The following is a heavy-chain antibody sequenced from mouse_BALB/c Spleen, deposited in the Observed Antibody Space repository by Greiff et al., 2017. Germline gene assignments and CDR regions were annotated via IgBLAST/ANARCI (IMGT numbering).Heavy chain of an antibody. CDR2: IYPGDGDT. CDR1: GYTFTSYW. V-gene: IGHV1-87*01. J-gene: IGHJ1*01. Sequence: QVQLKESGAELARPGASVKLSCKASGYTFTSYWMQWVKQRPGQGLEWIGAIYPGDGDTRYTQKFKGKATLTADKSSSTAYMQLSSLASEDSAVYYCARSYYGSRYWYFDVWGAGTTVTVSS. D-gene: IGHD1-1*01. CDR3: ARSYYGSRYWYFDV.